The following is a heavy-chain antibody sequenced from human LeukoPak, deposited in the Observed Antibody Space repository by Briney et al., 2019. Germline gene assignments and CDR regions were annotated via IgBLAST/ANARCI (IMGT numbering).Heavy chain of an antibody. V-gene: IGHV3-48*03. Sequence: GGSLRLSCAASGFSLTTYEMNWVRQAPGKGLEWVSYISSSGDSIYYADSVKGRFTISRDNAKNSLSLQMNSMRAEDTAIYYCARDRRVGATWSVGAFYICGQGTTVTVSS. CDR3: ARDRRVGATWSVGAFYI. CDR1: GFSLTTYE. CDR2: ISSSGDSI. D-gene: IGHD1-26*01. J-gene: IGHJ3*02.